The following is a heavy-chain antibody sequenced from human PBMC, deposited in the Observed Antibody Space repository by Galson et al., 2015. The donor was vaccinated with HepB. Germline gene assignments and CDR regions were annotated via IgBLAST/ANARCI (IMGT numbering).Heavy chain of an antibody. Sequence: SVKVSCKASHYTFTNYGVAWVRQAPGQGLEWMGWISGYNGNTFRARKFQARLTMTTETSTSTAYMDLRSLTSDDTAVYYCARVLGREGFKPPDYWGQGTLVIVSS. CDR2: ISGYNGNT. J-gene: IGHJ4*02. D-gene: IGHD5-24*01. CDR1: HYTFTNYG. V-gene: IGHV1-18*01. CDR3: ARVLGREGFKPPDY.